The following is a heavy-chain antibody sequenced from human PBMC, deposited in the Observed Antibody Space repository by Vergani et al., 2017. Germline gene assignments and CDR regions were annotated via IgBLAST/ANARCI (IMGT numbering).Heavy chain of an antibody. V-gene: IGHV4-4*07. D-gene: IGHD3-3*01. CDR1: GGSISSYY. Sequence: QVQLQESGPGLVKPSETLSLTCTVSGGSISSYYWSWIRQPAGKGLEWIGRIYTSGSTNYNPSLKSRVTISVDTSKNQFSLKLSSVPAADTAVYYCAREGYDFWSGGSNAFDIWGQGTMVTVSS. J-gene: IGHJ3*02. CDR3: AREGYDFWSGGSNAFDI. CDR2: IYTSGST.